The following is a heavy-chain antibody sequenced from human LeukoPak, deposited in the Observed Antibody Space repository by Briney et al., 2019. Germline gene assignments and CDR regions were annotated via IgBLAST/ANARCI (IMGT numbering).Heavy chain of an antibody. CDR1: GFTFSSHA. V-gene: IGHV3-23*01. CDR3: AKEPYYDFWSGYSYDAFDI. Sequence: GGSLRLSCAASGFTFSSHAMSWVRQAPGKGLEWVSAISGSGGSTYYADSVKGRFTISRDNSKNTLYLQMNSLRGEDTAVYYCAKEPYYDFWSGYSYDAFDIWGQGTMVTVSS. D-gene: IGHD3-3*01. CDR2: ISGSGGST. J-gene: IGHJ3*02.